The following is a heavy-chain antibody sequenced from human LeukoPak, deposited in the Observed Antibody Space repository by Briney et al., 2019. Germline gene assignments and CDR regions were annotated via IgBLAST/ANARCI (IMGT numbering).Heavy chain of an antibody. CDR1: GYTFTSYD. CDR3: AIGDYYDSSGYFQEDY. J-gene: IGHJ4*02. V-gene: IGHV1-8*01. CDR2: MNPNSGNT. Sequence: ASVKVSCKASGYTFTSYDINWVRQATGQGLEWMGWMNPNSGNTGYAQKFQGRVTMTRNTSISTAYMELSSLRSEDTAVYYCAIGDYYDSSGYFQEDYWGQGTLVTVSS. D-gene: IGHD3-22*01.